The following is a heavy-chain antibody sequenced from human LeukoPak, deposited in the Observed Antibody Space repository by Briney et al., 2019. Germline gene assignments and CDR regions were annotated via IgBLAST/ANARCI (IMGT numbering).Heavy chain of an antibody. CDR3: ARDQVGAAGNPNSFYYYYGMDV. CDR1: GDSVSSNSAA. Sequence: SQTLSLTCAISGDSVSSNSAAWNWIRQSPSRGLEWLGRTYYRSKWYNDYAVSVKSRITINPDTSKNQFSLQLNSVTPEDTAVYYCARDQVGAAGNPNSFYYYYGMDVWGQGTTVTVSS. V-gene: IGHV6-1*01. D-gene: IGHD6-13*01. J-gene: IGHJ6*02. CDR2: TYYRSKWYN.